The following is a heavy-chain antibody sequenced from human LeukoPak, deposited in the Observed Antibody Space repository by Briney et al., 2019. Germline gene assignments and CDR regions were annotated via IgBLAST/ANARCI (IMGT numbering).Heavy chain of an antibody. CDR2: MNPNSGNT. Sequence: ASVKVSCKASGYTFTSYDINWVRQATGQGLEWMGWMNPNSGNTGYAQKFQGGVTMTRNTSISTAYMELSSLRSEDTAVYYCARGGSTAMVTYYYYGMDVWGQGTTVTVSS. J-gene: IGHJ6*02. V-gene: IGHV1-8*01. CDR1: GYTFTSYD. CDR3: ARGGSTAMVTYYYYGMDV. D-gene: IGHD5-18*01.